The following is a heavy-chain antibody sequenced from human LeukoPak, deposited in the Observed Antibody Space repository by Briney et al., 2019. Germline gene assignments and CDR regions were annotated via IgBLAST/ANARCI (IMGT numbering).Heavy chain of an antibody. V-gene: IGHV4-59*11. Sequence: PSETLSLTCTVSGGSISSHYWSWIRQPPGKGLEWIGYIYYSGSTNYNPSLKSRVTISVDTSKNQFSLKLSSLTAADTAVYYCARGNDFWSGYYYYYYYMDVWGKGTTVTVSS. J-gene: IGHJ6*03. CDR3: ARGNDFWSGYYYYYYYMDV. CDR2: IYYSGST. CDR1: GGSISSHY. D-gene: IGHD3-3*01.